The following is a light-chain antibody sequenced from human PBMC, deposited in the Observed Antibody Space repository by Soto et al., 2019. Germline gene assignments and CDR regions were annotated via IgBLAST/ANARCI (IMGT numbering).Light chain of an antibody. J-gene: IGKJ1*01. V-gene: IGKV3-20*01. CDR1: QSVSSY. Sequence: EIVLTQSPGTLSSSPGDRATLFCRASQSVSSYLAWYQQNPGQAPRLLIYGASSRATGIPDRFSGSGSGTDFTLTISRLEPEDFAVYYCQQYGSSSRTFGQGTKVEIK. CDR2: GAS. CDR3: QQYGSSSRT.